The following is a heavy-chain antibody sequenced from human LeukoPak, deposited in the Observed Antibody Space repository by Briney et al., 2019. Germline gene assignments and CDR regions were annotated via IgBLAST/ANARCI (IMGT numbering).Heavy chain of an antibody. CDR3: AKDGRGTDY. CDR1: GFTFSSYT. CDR2: ISGSGGNT. Sequence: PGGSLRLSCAASGFTFSSYTMSWVRQAPGKGLEWVSSISGSGGNTYYADSVKGRFSISRDNSKNTLYLQMDSLRAEDTALYYCAKDGRGTDYWGQRTLVTVSS. J-gene: IGHJ4*02. V-gene: IGHV3-23*01. D-gene: IGHD2-15*01.